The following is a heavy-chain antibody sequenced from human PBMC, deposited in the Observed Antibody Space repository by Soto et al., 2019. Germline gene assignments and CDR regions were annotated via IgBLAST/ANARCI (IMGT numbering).Heavy chain of an antibody. CDR3: ESLRGSGHSVFFDY. Sequence: LSLTCTVSGVSTRTSSYWCSWVRQPPGKGLEWIGTSHHIGSTYYNPSLNIGATISVDTHWNKLSLSVNSVSAGDTAIYFCESLRGSGHSVFFDYWGQGIMVTVCS. V-gene: IGHV4-39*01. CDR1: GVSTRTSSYW. CDR2: SHHIGST. J-gene: IGHJ4*02. D-gene: IGHD3-22*01.